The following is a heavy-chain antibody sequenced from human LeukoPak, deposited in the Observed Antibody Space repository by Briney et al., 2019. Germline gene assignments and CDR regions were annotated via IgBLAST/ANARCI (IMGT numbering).Heavy chain of an antibody. D-gene: IGHD2-2*01. J-gene: IGHJ3*02. Sequence: SETLSLTCTVSGGSISSYYWSWIRQPAGKGLEWIGRIYTSGSTNYNPSLKSRVTMSVDTSKNQFSLKLSSVTAADTAVYYCARDGGGDIVVVGEDAFDIWDQGTMVTVSS. CDR1: GGSISSYY. CDR3: ARDGGGDIVVVGEDAFDI. CDR2: IYTSGST. V-gene: IGHV4-4*07.